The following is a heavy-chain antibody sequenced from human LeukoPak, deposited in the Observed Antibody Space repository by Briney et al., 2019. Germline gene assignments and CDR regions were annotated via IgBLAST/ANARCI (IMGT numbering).Heavy chain of an antibody. CDR1: GFTFSSYE. CDR3: AKPPEKKTTVTTGAWFDP. V-gene: IGHV3-48*03. D-gene: IGHD4-17*01. J-gene: IGHJ5*02. Sequence: GGSLRLSCAASGFTFSSYEMNWVRQAPGKGLEWVSYISNSGSTIYYADSVKGRFTISRDNSKNTLYLQMNSLRAEDTAVYYCAKPPEKKTTVTTGAWFDPWGQGTLVTVSS. CDR2: ISNSGSTI.